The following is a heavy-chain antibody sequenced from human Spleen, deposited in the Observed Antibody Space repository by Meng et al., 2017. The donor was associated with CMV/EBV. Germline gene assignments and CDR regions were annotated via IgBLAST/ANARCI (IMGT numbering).Heavy chain of an antibody. Sequence: SVKVSCKASGGTFSSYAISWVRQAPGQGLEWIGRIIPFLGITNFAQRFQGRVTITADKSSTAADMELSSLRSEDTALYYCARSPLSGSYVYFDTWGQGTLVTVSS. V-gene: IGHV1-69*04. CDR3: ARSPLSGSYVYFDT. J-gene: IGHJ4*02. D-gene: IGHD1-26*01. CDR2: IIPFLGIT. CDR1: GGTFSSYA.